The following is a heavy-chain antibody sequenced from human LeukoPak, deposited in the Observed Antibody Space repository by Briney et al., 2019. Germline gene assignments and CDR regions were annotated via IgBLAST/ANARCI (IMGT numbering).Heavy chain of an antibody. CDR3: AKGGVTTLTPLY. J-gene: IGHJ4*02. V-gene: IGHV3-74*01. D-gene: IGHD4-17*01. CDR2: INSDGGTT. CDR1: GFTFSSYW. Sequence: PGGSLRLSCAASGFTFSSYWMHWVRQVPGKGLGWVSRINSDGGTTSYADSVKGRFTISRDNAKNTLYLQMNGLRAEDTAVYYCAKGGVTTLTPLYWGQGTLVTVSS.